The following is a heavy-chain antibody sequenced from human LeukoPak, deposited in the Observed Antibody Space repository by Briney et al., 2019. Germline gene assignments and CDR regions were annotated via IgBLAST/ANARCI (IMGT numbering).Heavy chain of an antibody. CDR2: TSSDLNVK. J-gene: IGHJ4*02. CDR3: AREGYYGSGSPPSLYFDY. CDR1: GFTFRNYV. V-gene: IGHV3-30-3*01. D-gene: IGHD3-10*01. Sequence: PGGSLRLSCAASGFTFRNYVIHWVRQAPGKGLEWVAVTSSDLNVKLYGDSVKGRFTISRDNSRSTLYLQMNSLRPEDTAIYYCAREGYYGSGSPPSLYFDYWGQGTLVTVSS.